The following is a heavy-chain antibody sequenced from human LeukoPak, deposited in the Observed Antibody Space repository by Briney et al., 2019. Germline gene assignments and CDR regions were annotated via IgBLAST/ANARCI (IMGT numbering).Heavy chain of an antibody. J-gene: IGHJ4*02. Sequence: GGSLRLSCAASGFTVSSNYMSWVRQAPGKGLEWVSVIYSGGSTYYADSVKGRFNISRDNSKNTLYLQMNSLRVEDTAVYYCVRDFVSSSWMGYWGQGTLVTVSS. V-gene: IGHV3-53*01. CDR1: GFTVSSNY. D-gene: IGHD6-13*01. CDR2: IYSGGST. CDR3: VRDFVSSSWMGY.